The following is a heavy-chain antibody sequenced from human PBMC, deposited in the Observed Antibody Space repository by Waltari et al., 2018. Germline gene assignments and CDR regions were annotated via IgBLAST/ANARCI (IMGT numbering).Heavy chain of an antibody. CDR3: ARDLGGAVAGTTNWFDP. D-gene: IGHD6-19*01. V-gene: IGHV4-39*07. J-gene: IGHJ5*02. CDR2: IYYSGST. CDR1: GGSISSSSYY. Sequence: QLQLQESGPGLVKPSETLSLTCTVSGGSISSSSYYWGWIRPPPGKGLEWIGSIYYSGSTYYNPSLKSRVTISVDTSKNQFSLKLSSVTAADTAVYYCARDLGGAVAGTTNWFDPWGQGTLVTVSS.